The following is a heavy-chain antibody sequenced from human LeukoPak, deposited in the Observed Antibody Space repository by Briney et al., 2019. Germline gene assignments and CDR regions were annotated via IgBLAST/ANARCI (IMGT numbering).Heavy chain of an antibody. J-gene: IGHJ2*01. CDR2: IYTTGST. CDR1: GGSIGTHY. CDR3: ARDPRRSYWYFDL. V-gene: IGHV4-4*07. Sequence: SETLSLTCTVSGGSIGTHYWSWIRQPAGKGLEWIGRIYTTGSTNYNPSLKSRVTMSVDTSKNQFSLKLSSVTAADTAVYYCARDPRRSYWYFDLWGRGTLVTVSS.